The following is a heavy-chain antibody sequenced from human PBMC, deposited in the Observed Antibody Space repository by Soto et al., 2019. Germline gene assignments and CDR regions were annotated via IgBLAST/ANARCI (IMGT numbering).Heavy chain of an antibody. CDR1: GYTFTSYG. CDR2: ISAHNGNT. CDR3: ARGRYGEY. Sequence: QVHLVQSGAEVKKPGASVKVSCKGSGYTFTSYGITWVRQAPGQGLEWMGWISAHNGNTDYAQKHQGRVTVTRDTSKSTAYMELRSLRSDDTAVYYCARGRYGEYWGQGALVTVSS. J-gene: IGHJ4*02. D-gene: IGHD3-10*01. V-gene: IGHV1-18*01.